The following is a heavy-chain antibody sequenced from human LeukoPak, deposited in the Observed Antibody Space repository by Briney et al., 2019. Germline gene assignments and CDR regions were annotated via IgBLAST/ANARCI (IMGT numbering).Heavy chain of an antibody. V-gene: IGHV4-30-2*01. CDR2: IYHSGST. J-gene: IGHJ4*02. Sequence: SETLSLTCTVSGGSIISSTFYWGWIRQPPGKGLEWIGYIYHSGSTYYNPSLKSRVTISVDRSKNQFSLKLSSVTAADTAVYYCARSPHSSGYYDYWGQGTLVTVSS. CDR1: GGSIISSTFY. CDR3: ARSPHSSGYYDY. D-gene: IGHD3-22*01.